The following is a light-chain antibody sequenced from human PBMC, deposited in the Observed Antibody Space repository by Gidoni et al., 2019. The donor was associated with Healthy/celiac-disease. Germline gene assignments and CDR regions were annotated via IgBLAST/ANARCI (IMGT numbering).Light chain of an antibody. V-gene: IGKV3-11*01. Sequence: EIVLTQSPATLSLSPGERATLSCRASQSVSSYLAWYQQKPGQAPRLLIYDASNRATGIPARFSGSGSVTDFTLTISSLEPEDFAVYYCQQRSNWPPGGTFGQGTRLEIK. CDR1: QSVSSY. CDR3: QQRSNWPPGGT. CDR2: DAS. J-gene: IGKJ5*01.